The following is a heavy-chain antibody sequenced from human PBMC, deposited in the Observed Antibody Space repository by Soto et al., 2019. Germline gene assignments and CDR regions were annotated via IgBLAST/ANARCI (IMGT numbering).Heavy chain of an antibody. CDR3: ARGRGGRGDY. J-gene: IGHJ4*02. Sequence: QVQLVQSGAEVKKPGSSVKVSCKASGGTFSSYTINWVRQAPGQGLEWMGMIIPILGIANYAQKFQDRVTITADKSTSTAYMELSSLRSEETAVYYCARGRGGRGDYWGQGTLVTVSS. CDR2: IIPILGIA. D-gene: IGHD2-15*01. CDR1: GGTFSSYT. V-gene: IGHV1-69*02.